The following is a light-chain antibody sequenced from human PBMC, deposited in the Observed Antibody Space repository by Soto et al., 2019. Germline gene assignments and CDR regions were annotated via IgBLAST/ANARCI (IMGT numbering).Light chain of an antibody. Sequence: QSVLTQPPSVSAAPGQRVTISFSGSSSNIGGNSVSLYQQLPGTAPKLLIYDDDKRPPGIPDRFSGSKSGTSATLGITGFQTGDEADYYCGSWDSSLSAYVFGTGTKVTVL. CDR2: DDD. J-gene: IGLJ1*01. CDR3: GSWDSSLSAYV. CDR1: SSNIGGNS. V-gene: IGLV1-51*01.